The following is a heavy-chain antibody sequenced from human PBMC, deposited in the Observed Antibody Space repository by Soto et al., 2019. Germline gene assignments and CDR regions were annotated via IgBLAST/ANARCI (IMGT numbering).Heavy chain of an antibody. D-gene: IGHD3-10*01. CDR1: GFTFRSYW. CDR2: IDEYGNTI. Sequence: GRSLRLSCAAPGFTFRSYWMHWVRQVPGKGLLWVSRIDEYGNTINYADSVKGRFTISRDNARNPWYLEKISLRAEDTALYYCTRDIGGKGAYWGPGTLVTVSS. CDR3: TRDIGGKGAY. V-gene: IGHV3-74*01. J-gene: IGHJ4*02.